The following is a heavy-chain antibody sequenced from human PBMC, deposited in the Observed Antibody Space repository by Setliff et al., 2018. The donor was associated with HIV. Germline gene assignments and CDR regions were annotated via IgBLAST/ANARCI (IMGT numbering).Heavy chain of an antibody. D-gene: IGHD3-3*01. V-gene: IGHV1-8*02. J-gene: IGHJ5*02. Sequence: ASVKVSCKASGYNFITFGINWVRQATGQGLEWMGWMNPNSGDTGYAQMFQDRITMTRDTSIGTAYLELSNLRSDDTAVYYCARGALRFLEWFQIDPWGQGTLVTVSS. CDR1: GYNFITFG. CDR3: ARGALRFLEWFQIDP. CDR2: MNPNSGDT.